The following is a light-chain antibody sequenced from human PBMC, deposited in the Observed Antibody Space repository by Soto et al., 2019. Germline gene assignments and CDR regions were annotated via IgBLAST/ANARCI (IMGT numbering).Light chain of an antibody. CDR1: QSVLYSSNSKNY. J-gene: IGKJ2*03. V-gene: IGKV4-1*01. CDR3: QQYYTTPPYS. Sequence: DIVTTQSPDSLAVSLGERATINCKSSQSVLYSSNSKNYLAWYQHKPGQPPKLLIYWASTRESGVPDRFSGSGSGTYFTLTISSLQAEDVAVYYCQQYYTTPPYSFGQGTKLEIK. CDR2: WAS.